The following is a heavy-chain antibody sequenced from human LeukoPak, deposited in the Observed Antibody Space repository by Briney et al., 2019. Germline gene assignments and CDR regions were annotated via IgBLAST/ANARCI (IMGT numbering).Heavy chain of an antibody. V-gene: IGHV1-8*01. J-gene: IGHJ5*02. D-gene: IGHD3-22*01. CDR2: MNPNSGST. CDR3: ASYDSSGYYYGA. Sequence: ASVKVSCKASGYTFTSYDINWVRQATGQGLEWMGWMNPNSGSTGYAQKFQGRVTMTGNTSISTAYMELSSLRSEDTAVYYCASYDSSGYYYGAWGQGTLVTVSS. CDR1: GYTFTSYD.